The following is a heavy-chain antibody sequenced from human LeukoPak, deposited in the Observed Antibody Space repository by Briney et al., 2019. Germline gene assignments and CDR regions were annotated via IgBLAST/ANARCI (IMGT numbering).Heavy chain of an antibody. CDR3: AGSFLKYYYDSSGLFDY. V-gene: IGHV3-48*03. D-gene: IGHD3-22*01. CDR2: ISSSGSTI. J-gene: IGHJ4*02. Sequence: PGGSLRLSCAASGFTFSSYEMNWVRQAPGKGLEWVSYISSSGSTIYYADSVKGRFTISRDNAKNSLYLQMNSLRAEDTAVYYCAGSFLKYYYDSSGLFDYWGQGTLVTVSS. CDR1: GFTFSSYE.